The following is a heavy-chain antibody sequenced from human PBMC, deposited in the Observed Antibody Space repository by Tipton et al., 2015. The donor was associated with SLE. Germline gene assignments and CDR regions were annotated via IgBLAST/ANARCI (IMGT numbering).Heavy chain of an antibody. CDR3: VCAPRGSYSWFDP. V-gene: IGHV4-59*08. Sequence: TLSLTCTVSGGPTSSYYWSWIRQPPGKGLEWLGYIYYNGRTNYNPSLKSRVSISIDTSKNQFSMRLNSVTAADTAVYYCVCAPRGSYSWFDPWGQGTLVTVSS. J-gene: IGHJ5*02. CDR2: IYYNGRT. D-gene: IGHD2-15*01. CDR1: GGPTSSYY.